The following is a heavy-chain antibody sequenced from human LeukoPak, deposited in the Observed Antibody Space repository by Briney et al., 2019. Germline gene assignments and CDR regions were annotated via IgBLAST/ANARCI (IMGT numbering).Heavy chain of an antibody. Sequence: SETLSLTCTVSGYSISSGFYWGWIRQPPGKGLEWIGSIFHSGSTYYNPSLKSRVTISVDTSRNQFSLKLTSVTAADTAVYYCARKYSDFWSGYPVTDAFDIWGQGTMVTVSS. J-gene: IGHJ3*02. CDR1: GYSISSGFY. V-gene: IGHV4-38-2*02. D-gene: IGHD3-3*01. CDR2: IFHSGST. CDR3: ARKYSDFWSGYPVTDAFDI.